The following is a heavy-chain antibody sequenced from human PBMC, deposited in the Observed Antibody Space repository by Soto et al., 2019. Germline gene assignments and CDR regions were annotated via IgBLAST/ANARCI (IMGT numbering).Heavy chain of an antibody. J-gene: IGHJ6*02. CDR3: ARGVWNYDYAHYYYYGMDV. D-gene: IGHD3-16*01. Sequence: ASVKVSCKASGYTFTSYYMHWVRQAPGQGLEWMGIINPSGGSTSYAQKFQGRVTMTRDTSTSTVYMELSSLRSEDTAVYYCARGVWNYDYAHYYYYGMDVWGQGTTVTVSS. V-gene: IGHV1-46*01. CDR2: INPSGGST. CDR1: GYTFTSYY.